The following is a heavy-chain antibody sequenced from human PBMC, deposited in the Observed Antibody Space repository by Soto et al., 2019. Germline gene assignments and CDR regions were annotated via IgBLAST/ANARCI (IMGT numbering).Heavy chain of an antibody. J-gene: IGHJ6*02. V-gene: IGHV1-2*02. CDR2: INPNSGDA. D-gene: IGHD1-26*01. CDR1: GYTFITYD. CDR3: AGDVMGPVYSYYYGMDV. Sequence: ASVKVSCKASGYTFITYDINWVRQAPGQGLKWMGWINPNSGDANYAQNFPGRVTMTRDRSISTAYMELSRLRSDDTAVYYCAGDVMGPVYSYYYGMDVWGQGTTVTV.